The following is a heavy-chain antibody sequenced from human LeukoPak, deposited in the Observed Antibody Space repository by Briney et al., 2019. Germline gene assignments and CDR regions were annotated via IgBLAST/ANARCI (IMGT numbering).Heavy chain of an antibody. CDR2: IYTSGTT. CDR3: AKSGCSSSSCPGFL. V-gene: IGHV4-61*02. CDR1: GGSISSGYNY. D-gene: IGHD2-2*01. Sequence: SETLSLTCTVSGGSISSGYNYWSWIRQPAGKGLEWIGRIYTSGTTNYNPSLKSRVTISQDTSNNQFSLKPRSVTAADTAVYYCAKSGCSSSSCPGFLWGQGTLVTVSS. J-gene: IGHJ4*02.